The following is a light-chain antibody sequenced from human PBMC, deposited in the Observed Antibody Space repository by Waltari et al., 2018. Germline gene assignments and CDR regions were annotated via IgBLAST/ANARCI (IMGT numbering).Light chain of an antibody. J-gene: IGLJ3*02. Sequence: QSVLTQPPSASGTPGQSVTIPCSGSNFNIRANTVNWYQHLPGTAPKLFIYSIPRRPSGVPGRFSGSKSGTSASLAISGLQSDDEADYYCATWDDSLNGWVFGGGTKLTVL. CDR1: NFNIRANT. CDR2: SIP. V-gene: IGLV1-44*01. CDR3: ATWDDSLNGWV.